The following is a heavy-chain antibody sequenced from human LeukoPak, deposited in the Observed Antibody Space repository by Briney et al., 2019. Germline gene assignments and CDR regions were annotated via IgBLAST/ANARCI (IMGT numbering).Heavy chain of an antibody. CDR1: GFTFNTYG. J-gene: IGHJ6*02. CDR2: IWSDGISK. D-gene: IGHD2-15*01. Sequence: GRSLRLSCAASGFTFNTYGMHWVRQAPGKGLEWVAVIWSDGISKYYADSVKGRFTISRDNSKNTLYLQMNRLRAEDTAVYYCARDRDCSGGSCYYYYYGMDVWGQGTTVTVSS. CDR3: ARDRDCSGGSCYYYYYGMDV. V-gene: IGHV3-33*01.